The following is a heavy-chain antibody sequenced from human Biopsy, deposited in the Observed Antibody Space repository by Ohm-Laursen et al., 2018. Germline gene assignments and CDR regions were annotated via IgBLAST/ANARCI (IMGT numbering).Heavy chain of an antibody. Sequence: GTLSLTWAVSGGSISSFYWTWIRQPPGKGPEWIGDISDSGSTNYKPSLKSRVIILVDTSKNQFSLNLSSVTAADTAVYYCARRGSGGRSFDHWGQGTLVTVSS. D-gene: IGHD2-15*01. J-gene: IGHJ4*02. V-gene: IGHV4-59*08. CDR3: ARRGSGGRSFDH. CDR1: GGSISSFY. CDR2: ISDSGST.